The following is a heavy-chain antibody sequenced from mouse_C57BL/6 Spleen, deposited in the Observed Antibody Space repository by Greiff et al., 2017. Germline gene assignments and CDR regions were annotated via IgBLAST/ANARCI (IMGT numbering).Heavy chain of an antibody. D-gene: IGHD1-1*01. CDR3: ARTGDYYGSVYAMDY. J-gene: IGHJ4*01. CDR2: IWSGGST. V-gene: IGHV2-2*01. CDR1: GFSLTSYG. Sequence: QVQLQQSGPGLVQPSQSLSITCTVSGFSLTSYGVHWVRQSPGKGLEWLGVIWSGGSTDYNAAFISRLSISKDNSKSQVFFKMNSLQADDTAIYYCARTGDYYGSVYAMDYWGQGTSVTVSS.